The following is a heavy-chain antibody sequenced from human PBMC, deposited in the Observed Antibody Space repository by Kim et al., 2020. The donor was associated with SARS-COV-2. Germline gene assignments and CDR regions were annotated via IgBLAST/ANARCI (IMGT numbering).Heavy chain of an antibody. CDR1: GYTFTSYG. Sequence: ASVKVSCKASGYTFTSYGISWVRQAPGQGLEWMGWITAYNGNKDYAEKFQDRVTMTTNTPPTTAYMELTSLTSDDTAVYYCXGVTVAWQGSGSPVGXWGQGXLVTVSS. V-gene: IGHV1-18*04. J-gene: IGHJ4*02. D-gene: IGHD1-26*01. CDR3: XGVTVAWQGSGSPVGX. CDR2: ITAYNGNK.